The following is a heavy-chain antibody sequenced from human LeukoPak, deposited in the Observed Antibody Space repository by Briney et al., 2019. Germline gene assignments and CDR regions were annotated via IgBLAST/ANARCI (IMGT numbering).Heavy chain of an antibody. Sequence: SETLSLTCTVSGGSISSYYWSWIRQPPGKGLEWIGEINHSGSTNYNPSLKSRVTISVDTSKNQFSLKLSSVTAADTAVYYCARGPRYSSSWYPNYYYYGMDVWGQGTTVTVSS. J-gene: IGHJ6*02. V-gene: IGHV4-34*01. CDR2: INHSGST. CDR3: ARGPRYSSSWYPNYYYYGMDV. D-gene: IGHD6-13*01. CDR1: GGSISSYY.